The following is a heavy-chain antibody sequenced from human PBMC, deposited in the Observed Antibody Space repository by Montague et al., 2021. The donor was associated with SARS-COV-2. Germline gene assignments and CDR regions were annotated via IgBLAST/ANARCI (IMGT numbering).Heavy chain of an antibody. CDR3: AGGRTVTTFYYYYYGMDV. D-gene: IGHD4-17*01. CDR2: INHSGST. Sequence: SETLSLTCAVYGGSFSGYYWSWIRQPPGKGLEWIGEINHSGSTNYNPSLKSRVTVSADTSKNQFSLKLSSVTAADTAVYYCAGGRTVTTFYYYYYGMDVWGQGTTVTVSS. J-gene: IGHJ6*02. V-gene: IGHV4-34*01. CDR1: GGSFSGYY.